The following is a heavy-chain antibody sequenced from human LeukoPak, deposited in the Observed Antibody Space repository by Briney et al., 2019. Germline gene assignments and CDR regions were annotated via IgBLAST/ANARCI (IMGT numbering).Heavy chain of an antibody. Sequence: PGGSLRLSCAASGFTFSSYSMNWVRQAPGKGLEWVSSISSSSSYIYYADSVKGRFTISRDNAKNPLYLQMNSLRAEDTAVYYCARGGDYSSSWYFPFDYWGQGTLVTVSS. CDR1: GFTFSSYS. V-gene: IGHV3-21*01. D-gene: IGHD6-13*01. CDR3: ARGGDYSSSWYFPFDY. CDR2: ISSSSSYI. J-gene: IGHJ4*02.